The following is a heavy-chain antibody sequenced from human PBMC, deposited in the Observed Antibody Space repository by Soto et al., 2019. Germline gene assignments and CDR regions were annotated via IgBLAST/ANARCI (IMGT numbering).Heavy chain of an antibody. D-gene: IGHD3-16*01. J-gene: IGHJ4*02. Sequence: ASGKVSCKASGYTFTNFAMHWVRQAPGQRLEWMGLISPGNGDTRYSRNFQGRVTMTSDTPANTGYMELSSLKSEDTAVYYCARGEFLGPLNGNDYWGPGTLVTVYS. CDR2: ISPGNGDT. CDR3: ARGEFLGPLNGNDY. CDR1: GYTFTNFA. V-gene: IGHV1-3*01.